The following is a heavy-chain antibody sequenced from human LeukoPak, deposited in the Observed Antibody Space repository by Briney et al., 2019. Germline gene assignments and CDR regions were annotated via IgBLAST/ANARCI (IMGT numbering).Heavy chain of an antibody. V-gene: IGHV4-59*02. Sequence: SETLSLTCTVSGGSVTDYYWSWIRQSPGKGLEWIGYIYYTGTSYDPSLKSRVTISADTSKNQFSLKLISVTAADTAVYYCARTEESGYSYRYFGYYYYMDVWGKGTTVTVSS. CDR1: GGSVTDYY. D-gene: IGHD5-18*01. J-gene: IGHJ6*03. CDR2: IYYTGT. CDR3: ARTEESGYSYRYFGYYYYMDV.